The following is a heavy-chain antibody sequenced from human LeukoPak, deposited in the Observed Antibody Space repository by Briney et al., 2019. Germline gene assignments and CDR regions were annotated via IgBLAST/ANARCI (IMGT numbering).Heavy chain of an antibody. CDR1: GGSISSYY. V-gene: IGHV4-59*01. CDR2: IYYSGST. Sequence: SSETLSLTCTVSGGSISSYYWSWIRQPPGKGLEWIGYIYYSGSTNHNPSLKSRVTISVDTSKNQFSLKLSSVTAADTAVYYCALFNGPRSGYAFDIWGQGTMVTVSS. J-gene: IGHJ3*02. D-gene: IGHD5-12*01. CDR3: ALFNGPRSGYAFDI.